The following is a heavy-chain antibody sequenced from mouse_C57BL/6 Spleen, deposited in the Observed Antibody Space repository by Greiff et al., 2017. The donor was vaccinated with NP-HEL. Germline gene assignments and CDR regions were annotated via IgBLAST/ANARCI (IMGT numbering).Heavy chain of an antibody. J-gene: IGHJ2*01. Sequence: EVMLVESGGDLVKPGGSLKLSCAASGFTFSSYGMSWVRQTPDKRLEWVATISSGGSYTYYPDSVKGRFTISRDNAKNTLYLQMSSLKSEDTAMYYCARLGGYYFDYWGQGTTLTVSS. CDR2: ISSGGSYT. CDR1: GFTFSSYG. CDR3: ARLGGYYFDY. D-gene: IGHD1-1*02. V-gene: IGHV5-6*01.